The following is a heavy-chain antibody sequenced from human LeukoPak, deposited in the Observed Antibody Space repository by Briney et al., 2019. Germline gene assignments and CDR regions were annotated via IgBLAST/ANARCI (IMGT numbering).Heavy chain of an antibody. J-gene: IGHJ4*02. Sequence: PGGSLRLSCVASEFTFSSYNMNWVRQAPGKGLEWVSSSSSSSSYIYYADSVKGRFTISRDNAKNSLYLQMNSLRAEDTAVYYCATHGYSELRYFDWSTNEWGQGTLVTVSS. CDR1: EFTFSSYN. V-gene: IGHV3-21*01. CDR3: ATHGYSELRYFDWSTNE. D-gene: IGHD3-9*01. CDR2: SSSSSSYI.